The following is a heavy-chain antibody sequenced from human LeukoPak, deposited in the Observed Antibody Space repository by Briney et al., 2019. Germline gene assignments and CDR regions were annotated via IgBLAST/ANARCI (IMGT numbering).Heavy chain of an antibody. Sequence: GGSLRLSCAASGFTFSSYWMSWVRQAPGKGLEWVANIKQDGSEKYYVDSVKGRFTISRDNAKNSLYLQMNSLRAEDTAVYYCAKYITARYGSGSYFDYWGQGTLATVSS. CDR2: IKQDGSEK. D-gene: IGHD3-10*01. CDR1: GFTFSSYW. CDR3: AKYITARYGSGSYFDY. V-gene: IGHV3-7*01. J-gene: IGHJ4*02.